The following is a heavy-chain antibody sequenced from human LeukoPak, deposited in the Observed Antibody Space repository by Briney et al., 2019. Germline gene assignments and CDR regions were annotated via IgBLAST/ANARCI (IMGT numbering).Heavy chain of an antibody. CDR1: GGFISSYY. J-gene: IGHJ4*02. CDR3: ARSYSSGWYAGVHDY. Sequence: SETLSLTCTVSGGFISSYYWSWIRQPPGKGLEWIGYIYYSGSTNYNPSLKSRVTISVDTSKNQFSLKLSSVTAADTAVYYCARSYSSGWYAGVHDYWGQGTLVTVSS. CDR2: IYYSGST. V-gene: IGHV4-59*01. D-gene: IGHD6-19*01.